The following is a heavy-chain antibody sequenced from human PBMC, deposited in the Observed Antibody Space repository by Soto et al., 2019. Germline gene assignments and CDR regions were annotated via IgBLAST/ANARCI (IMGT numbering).Heavy chain of an antibody. J-gene: IGHJ4*02. CDR3: ARVPTYYDFWSGYHEDYYFDY. Sequence: ASVKVSCKASGYTFTGYYMHWVRQAPGQGLEWMGWINPNSGGTNYAQKFQGWVTMTRDTSISTAYMELSRLRSDDTAVYYCARVPTYYDFWSGYHEDYYFDYWGQGTLVTVSS. CDR2: INPNSGGT. D-gene: IGHD3-3*01. V-gene: IGHV1-2*04. CDR1: GYTFTGYY.